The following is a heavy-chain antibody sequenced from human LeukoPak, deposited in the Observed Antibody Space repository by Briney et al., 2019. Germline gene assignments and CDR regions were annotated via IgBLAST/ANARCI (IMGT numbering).Heavy chain of an antibody. V-gene: IGHV3-7*01. CDR2: LKQDGSEK. J-gene: IGHJ4*02. CDR1: AFTFSSYW. D-gene: IGHD5-12*01. Sequence: GGSLRLSCAASAFTFSSYWMSWFRQAPGKGLEWVANLKQDGSEKYYVDSVKGRFTISRDNAKNSLYLTMNSLRAEVTAVYYCARGGGYSGYDDIDYWGQGTLVTVSS. CDR3: ARGGGYSGYDDIDY.